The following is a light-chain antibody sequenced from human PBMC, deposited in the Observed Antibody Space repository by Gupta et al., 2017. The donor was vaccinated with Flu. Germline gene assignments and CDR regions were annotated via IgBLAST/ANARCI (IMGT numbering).Light chain of an antibody. CDR1: QRISSW. Sequence: PSPLPASVADMVTVIFLASQRISSWLAWYPAKPGKAPKLLIYKASSLESGVPSRFNGSGSGTEFTRTIRSLQPDDFATYYCQQYKRDAWTFGQGTXVEMK. J-gene: IGKJ1*01. CDR3: QQYKRDAWT. CDR2: KAS. V-gene: IGKV1-5*03.